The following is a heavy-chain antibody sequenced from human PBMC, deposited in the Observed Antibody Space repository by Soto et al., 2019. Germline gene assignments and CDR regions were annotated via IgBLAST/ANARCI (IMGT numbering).Heavy chain of an antibody. D-gene: IGHD5-12*01. J-gene: IGHJ2*01. CDR1: GGTFGSYA. V-gene: IGHV1-69*13. CDR2: IIPIFSTP. CDR3: ARGNHRWLQLWYFDL. Sequence: SVKVSCKTSGGTFGSYAISWVRQAPGQGLEWMGGIIPIFSTPNYAQKFQGRVTITADESTSTAYMELSSLRSEDAAVYYCARGNHRWLQLWYFDLWGRGTLVTVSS.